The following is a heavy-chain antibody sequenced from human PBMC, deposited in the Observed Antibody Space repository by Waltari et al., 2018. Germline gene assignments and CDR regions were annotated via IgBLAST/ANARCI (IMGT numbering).Heavy chain of an antibody. Sequence: EVQPEESGGGLVQPGGSLRLSCAASGVTLPSFWMNWVRQTPGKGREWVAGIKQDGSEKYYAYSLKSRFTISIDNAKNSLYLQMNSLRAEDTAVYYCATSGWYCFDYWGQGTLVTVSS. V-gene: IGHV3-7*01. CDR1: GVTLPSFW. D-gene: IGHD6-19*01. CDR2: IKQDGSEK. J-gene: IGHJ4*02. CDR3: ATSGWYCFDY.